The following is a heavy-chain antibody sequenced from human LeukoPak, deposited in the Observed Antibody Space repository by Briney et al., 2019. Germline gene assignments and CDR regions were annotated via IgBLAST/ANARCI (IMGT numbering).Heavy chain of an antibody. CDR1: GFTFSSYE. V-gene: IGHV3-48*03. Sequence: GGSLRLSCAASGFTFSSYEMNWVRQAPGKGLEWVSYIGSSGSTIYYADSVKGRFTISRDNAKNSLYLQMNSLRAEDTAVYYCAREPYYYGMDVWGQGTTVTVSS. CDR2: IGSSGSTI. J-gene: IGHJ6*02. CDR3: AREPYYYGMDV.